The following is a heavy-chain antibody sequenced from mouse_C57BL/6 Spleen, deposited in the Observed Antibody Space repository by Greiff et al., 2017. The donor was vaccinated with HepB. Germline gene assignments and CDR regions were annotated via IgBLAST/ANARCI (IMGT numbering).Heavy chain of an antibody. CDR1: GYTFTSYW. V-gene: IGHV1-74*01. CDR2: IHPSDSNT. J-gene: IGHJ4*01. CDR3: AIYITTEEYYYAMDY. Sequence: QVQLQQPGAELVKPGASVKVSCKASGYTFTSYWMHWVKQRPGQGLEWIGRIHPSDSNTNYNQKFKGKATLTVDKSSSTAYMQLSSLTSEDSAVYYCAIYITTEEYYYAMDYWGQGTSVTVSS. D-gene: IGHD1-2*01.